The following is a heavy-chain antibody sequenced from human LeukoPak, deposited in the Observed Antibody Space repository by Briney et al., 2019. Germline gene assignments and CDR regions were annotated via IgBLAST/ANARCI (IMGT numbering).Heavy chain of an antibody. Sequence: GGSLRLSCVASGFTVSSNYMNWVRQAPGKGLEWVSVIYSGGSTYYADSVKGRFTISRDDSNNTLYLHMNSLRAEDTAVYYCARIFGVDLYYFDYWGQGTLVTVSS. CDR3: ARIFGVDLYYFDY. V-gene: IGHV3-53*01. CDR2: IYSGGST. CDR1: GFTVSSNY. D-gene: IGHD3-3*01. J-gene: IGHJ4*02.